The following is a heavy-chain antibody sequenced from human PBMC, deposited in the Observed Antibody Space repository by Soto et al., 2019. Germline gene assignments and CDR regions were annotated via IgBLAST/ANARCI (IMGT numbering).Heavy chain of an antibody. D-gene: IGHD3-22*01. J-gene: IGHJ6*02. V-gene: IGHV3-30-3*01. CDR3: ARDLPRLPGGGHFYYDSSGPMDV. CDR1: GFTFSSYA. CDR2: ISYDGSNK. Sequence: PGGSLRLSCAASGFTFSSYAMHWVRQAPGKGLEWVAVISYDGSNKYYADSVKGRFTISRDNSKNTLYLQMNSLRAEDTAVYYCARDLPRLPGGGHFYYDSSGPMDVWGQGTTVTVSS.